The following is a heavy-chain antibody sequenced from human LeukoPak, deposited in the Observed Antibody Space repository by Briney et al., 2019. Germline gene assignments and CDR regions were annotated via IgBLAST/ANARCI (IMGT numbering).Heavy chain of an antibody. Sequence: SETLALTCTVSGGSISSYSWSWIRQPAGKGLEWIGRVYSGGSTNYNPSLKSRVTMSVDTSKNQLSLKLNSVTAADTAVYYCAREIYHQLGLYYYYYMDVWGKGTTVTVSS. D-gene: IGHD3-16*01. V-gene: IGHV4-4*07. CDR3: AREIYHQLGLYYYYYMDV. CDR1: GGSISSYS. J-gene: IGHJ6*03. CDR2: VYSGGST.